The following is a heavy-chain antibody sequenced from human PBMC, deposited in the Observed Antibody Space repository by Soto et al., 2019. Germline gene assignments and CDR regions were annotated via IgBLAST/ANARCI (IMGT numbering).Heavy chain of an antibody. CDR2: ISSGGTTT. D-gene: IGHD3-10*01. CDR1: GFSFSTHA. CDR3: AREGGSIGGWFGRKFDS. Sequence: GGSLRLSCTASGFSFSTHAMSWVRQAPGKGLEWVSSISSGGTTTFYAASVEGRFTISRDKSKNTLYLQMNSLRADDTAVYSCAREGGSIGGWFGRKFDSWGQGTQVTVYS. V-gene: IGHV3-23*01. J-gene: IGHJ4*02.